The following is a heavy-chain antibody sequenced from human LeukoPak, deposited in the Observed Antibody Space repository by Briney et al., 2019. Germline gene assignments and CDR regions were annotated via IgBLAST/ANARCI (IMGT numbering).Heavy chain of an antibody. CDR2: MNPNSGNA. CDR1: GYTFTSYD. CDR3: ARGSRWFGELSLYGMDV. V-gene: IGHV1-8*01. Sequence: GASVKVSCKASGYTFTSYDINWVRQATGQGLEWMGWMNPNSGNAGYAQKFQGRVTMTRNSSISTAYMELSSLRSEDTAVYYCARGSRWFGELSLYGMDVWGQGTTVTVSS. D-gene: IGHD3-10*01. J-gene: IGHJ6*02.